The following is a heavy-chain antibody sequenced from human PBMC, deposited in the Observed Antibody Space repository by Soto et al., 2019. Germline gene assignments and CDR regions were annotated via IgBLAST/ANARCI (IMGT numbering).Heavy chain of an antibody. D-gene: IGHD2-15*01. J-gene: IGHJ6*02. CDR3: ARTPPLGYCSGGSCYSHYYYYYGMDV. CDR1: RGTFSSYA. CDR2: IIPIFGTA. V-gene: IGHV1-69*01. Sequence: QVQLVQSGAEVKKPGSSVKVSCKASRGTFSSYAISWVRQAPGQGLEWMGGIIPIFGTANYAQKFQGRVTITADESTSTAYMELSSLRSEDTAVYYCARTPPLGYCSGGSCYSHYYYYYGMDVWGQGTTVTVSS.